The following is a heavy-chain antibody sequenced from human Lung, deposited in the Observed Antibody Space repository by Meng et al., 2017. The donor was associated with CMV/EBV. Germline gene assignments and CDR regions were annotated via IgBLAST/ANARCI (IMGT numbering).Heavy chain of an antibody. CDR2: IYWDYDK. CDR3: AHLAWIQLWCLNP. D-gene: IGHD5-18*01. V-gene: IGHV2-5*02. Sequence: QITFKDADPTPGKLTQTLTLTFTFSGVSLITIGVGVGWFPQPPGKALEWLALIYWDYDKRYSPSLKSRLTITKDTSKNQVVLTMTNMDPVDTATYYCAHLAWIQLWCLNPWGQGTLVTVSS. J-gene: IGHJ5*02. CDR1: GVSLITIGVG.